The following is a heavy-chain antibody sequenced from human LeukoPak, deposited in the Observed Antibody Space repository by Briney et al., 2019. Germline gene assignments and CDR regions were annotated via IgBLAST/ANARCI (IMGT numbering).Heavy chain of an antibody. CDR1: GFTFSSYG. Sequence: QPGGSLRLSCAASGFTFSSYGMHWVRQAPGKGLEWVAFIRYDGSNKYYADSVKGRFTISRDNSKNTLYLQMNSLRAEDTAVYYCAKDLRYSRDWFDPWGQGTLVTVSS. V-gene: IGHV3-30*02. CDR2: IRYDGSNK. J-gene: IGHJ5*02. D-gene: IGHD1-26*01. CDR3: AKDLRYSRDWFDP.